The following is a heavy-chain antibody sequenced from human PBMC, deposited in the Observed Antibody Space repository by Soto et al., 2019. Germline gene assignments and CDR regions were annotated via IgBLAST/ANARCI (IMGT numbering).Heavy chain of an antibody. V-gene: IGHV1-69*01. J-gene: IGHJ4*02. CDR2: IIPVFASP. CDR1: GATFNNYP. CDR3: ATSRGGITGSRLL. D-gene: IGHD1-20*01. Sequence: QVHLVQSGTEVKKPGSSLRVSCKASGATFNNYPLSWVRQAPVQGLEWLGGIIPVFASPIYARNFQDRVTITADVSTGTAYMELSGLRSEDTAVYYCATSRGGITGSRLLWGQGTLVTVSS.